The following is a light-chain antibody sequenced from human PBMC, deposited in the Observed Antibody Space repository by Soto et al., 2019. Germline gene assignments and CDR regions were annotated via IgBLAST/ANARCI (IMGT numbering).Light chain of an antibody. CDR1: QSISSW. J-gene: IGKJ3*01. V-gene: IGKV1-5*01. CDR2: DAS. CDR3: QQYNSYVFT. Sequence: DIQMTQSPSTLSASVGDRVTITCRASQSISSWLAWYQQKPGKAPKLLIYDASSLESGVPSRFSGSGSGTEFTLTISSLQPDDSATYYCQQYNSYVFTFGPGTKVDIK.